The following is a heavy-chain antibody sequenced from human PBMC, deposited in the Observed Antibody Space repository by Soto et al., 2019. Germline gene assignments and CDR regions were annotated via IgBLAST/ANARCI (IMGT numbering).Heavy chain of an antibody. J-gene: IGHJ6*03. D-gene: IGHD2-15*01. V-gene: IGHV4-34*01. CDR3: ARGAYCSGGSCLYYYYLDV. CDR2: MNHSGST. CDR1: GASFNGYY. Sequence: QVQLQQWGAGLLKPSETLSLTCAVSGASFNGYYWTWVRQPPGKGLEWIAEMNHSGSTHYNPSLQSRGTISVDTSKNHCSLKLSAVTAADTAVYYWARGAYCSGGSCLYYYYLDVWAKGTTVTVSS.